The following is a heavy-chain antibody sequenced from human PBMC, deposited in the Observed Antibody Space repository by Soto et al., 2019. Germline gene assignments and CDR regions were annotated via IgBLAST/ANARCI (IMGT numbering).Heavy chain of an antibody. CDR2: MNPNSGNT. Sequence: GASVKVSCKASGYTFTSYDINWVRQATGQGLEWMGWMNPNSGNTGYAQKFQGRVTMTRNTSISTAYMELSSLRSEDTAVYYCARGVGDIVVVPATGEVDYWGQGTLVTVSS. D-gene: IGHD2-2*01. V-gene: IGHV1-8*01. J-gene: IGHJ4*02. CDR1: GYTFTSYD. CDR3: ARGVGDIVVVPATGEVDY.